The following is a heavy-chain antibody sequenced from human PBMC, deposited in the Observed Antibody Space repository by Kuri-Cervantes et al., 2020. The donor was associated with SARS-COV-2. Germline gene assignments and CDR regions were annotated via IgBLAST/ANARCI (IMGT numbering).Heavy chain of an antibody. CDR1: GGSFSGYY. D-gene: IGHD3-9*01. J-gene: IGHJ4*02. CDR2: INHSRST. Sequence: SETLSLTCAVYGGSFSGYYWSWIRQPPGKGLEWIGIINHSRSTNYNPSLKSRVTISVDTSKNQFSLELSSVTAADTAVYYFASLRYFDWLLYYWGQGTLVTVSS. CDR3: ASLRYFDWLLYY. V-gene: IGHV4-34*01.